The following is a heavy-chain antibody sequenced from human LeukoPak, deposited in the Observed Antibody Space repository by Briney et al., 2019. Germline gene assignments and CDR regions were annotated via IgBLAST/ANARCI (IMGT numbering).Heavy chain of an antibody. J-gene: IGHJ4*02. CDR2: IYYSGST. CDR1: DGSISSSSDY. D-gene: IGHD6-19*01. CDR3: ATEYSSGWY. Sequence: PSQTLSLTCTVSDGSISSSSDYTGWIRQPPGKGLEWIASIYYSGSTYYNPSLKSRVTISVDTYKNQFSLNLISVTASDTAVYYCATEYSSGWYWGQGTLVTVSS. V-gene: IGHV4-39*01.